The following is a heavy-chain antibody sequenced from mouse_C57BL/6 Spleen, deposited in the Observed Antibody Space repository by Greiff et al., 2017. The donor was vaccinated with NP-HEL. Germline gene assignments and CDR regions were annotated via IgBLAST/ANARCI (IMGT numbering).Heavy chain of an antibody. CDR2: IYPGDGDT. V-gene: IGHV1-82*01. CDR3: ARDHTVVAPFDY. J-gene: IGHJ2*01. CDR1: GYAFSSSW. D-gene: IGHD1-1*01. Sequence: QVQLQQSGPELVKPGASVKISCKASGYAFSSSWMNWVKQRPGKGLEWIGRIYPGDGDTNYNGKFKGKATLTADKSSSTAYMQLSSLTSEDSAVYFCARDHTVVAPFDYWGQGTTLTVSS.